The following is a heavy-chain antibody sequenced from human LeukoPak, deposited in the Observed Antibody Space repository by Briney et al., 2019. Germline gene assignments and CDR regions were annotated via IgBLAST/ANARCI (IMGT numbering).Heavy chain of an antibody. V-gene: IGHV3-21*01. CDR3: ARDPCSGGSCRLDY. CDR1: GFTFSSYS. Sequence: PGGSLRLSCAASGFTFSSYSINWVRQAPGKGLEWVSSISSSSSYIYYADSVKGRFTISRDNAKNSLYLQMNSLRAEDTAVYYCARDPCSGGSCRLDYWGQGTLVTVSS. CDR2: ISSSSSYI. D-gene: IGHD2-15*01. J-gene: IGHJ4*02.